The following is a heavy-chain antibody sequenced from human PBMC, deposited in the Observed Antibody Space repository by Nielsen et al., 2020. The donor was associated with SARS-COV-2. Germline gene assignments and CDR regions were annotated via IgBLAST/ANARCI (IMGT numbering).Heavy chain of an antibody. CDR3: TRDLSYYDSSGFDY. CDR2: IRSKIYGETT. CDR1: GFTFGDFA. Sequence: GESLKISCTPSGFTFGDFAITWIRQAPGKGLEWLGVIRSKIYGETTEYAASVKGRFTISRDDSKSIAYLQMNSLKTEDTAVYYCTRDLSYYDSSGFDYWGQGTLVTVSS. J-gene: IGHJ4*02. V-gene: IGHV3-49*03. D-gene: IGHD3-22*01.